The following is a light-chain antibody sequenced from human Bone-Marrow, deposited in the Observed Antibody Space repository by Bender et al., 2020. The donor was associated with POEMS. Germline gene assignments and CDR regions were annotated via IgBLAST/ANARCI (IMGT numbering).Light chain of an antibody. J-gene: IGLJ3*02. V-gene: IGLV2-23*02. Sequence: QSALTQPASVSGSPGQSITISCTGTSSDFGSYNLVSWYQQHPDKAPRLIIYQVSERPSGISNRFSGSRSGNMASLTISGLQDDDEADYYCCSRTGSTTWVFGGGTKVTV. CDR2: QVS. CDR1: SSDFGSYNL. CDR3: CSRTGSTTWV.